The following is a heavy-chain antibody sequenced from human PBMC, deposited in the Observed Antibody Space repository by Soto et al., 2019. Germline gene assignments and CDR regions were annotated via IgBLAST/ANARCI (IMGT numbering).Heavy chain of an antibody. V-gene: IGHV3-30-3*01. D-gene: IGHD2-15*01. Sequence: PGGSLRLSCAASGFTFSSYAMHWVRQAPGKGLEWVAVISYDGSNKYYADTVTGRFTISRDNSKNKLYLQMNSLRAEDTAVYYCASPYCSGGSCYSRAGGAFNIWGQGTMVTVSS. CDR2: ISYDGSNK. CDR3: ASPYCSGGSCYSRAGGAFNI. J-gene: IGHJ3*02. CDR1: GFTFSSYA.